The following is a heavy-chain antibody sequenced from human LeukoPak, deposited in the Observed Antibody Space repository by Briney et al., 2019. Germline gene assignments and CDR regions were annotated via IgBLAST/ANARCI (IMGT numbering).Heavy chain of an antibody. V-gene: IGHV3-23*01. CDR2: ISSSGVNT. D-gene: IGHD5-18*01. J-gene: IGHJ4*02. Sequence: PGGSLRLSCAASGFTFTTYAMHWVRQAPGKGLEWVSSISSSGVNTYYSSSVTGRFSISRDNSKNMLHLQMHSLRAEDTAVYYCANRGVGDTDDWGQGTLVTVSS. CDR1: GFTFTTYA. CDR3: ANRGVGDTDD.